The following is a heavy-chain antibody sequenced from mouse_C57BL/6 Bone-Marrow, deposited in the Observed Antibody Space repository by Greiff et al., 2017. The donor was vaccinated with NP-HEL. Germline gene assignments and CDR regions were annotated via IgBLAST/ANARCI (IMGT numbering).Heavy chain of an antibody. Sequence: DVQLQESGPVLVKPGASVKMSCKASGYTFTDYYMNWVKQSHGKSLEWIGVINPYNGGTSYNQKFKGKATLTVDKSSSTAYMELNSLTSEDSAVYYCARYDYWFAYWGQGTLVTVSA. J-gene: IGHJ3*01. D-gene: IGHD2-4*01. CDR2: INPYNGGT. V-gene: IGHV1-19*01. CDR3: ARYDYWFAY. CDR1: GYTFTDYY.